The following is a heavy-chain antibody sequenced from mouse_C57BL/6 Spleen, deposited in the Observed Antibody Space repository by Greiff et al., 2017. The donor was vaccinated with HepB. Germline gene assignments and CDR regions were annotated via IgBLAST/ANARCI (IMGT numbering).Heavy chain of an antibody. J-gene: IGHJ4*01. CDR2: ISYSGST. Sequence: EVQLQESGPGMVKPSQSLSLTCTVTGYSITSGYDWHWIRHFPGNKLEWMGYISYSGSTNYNPSLKSRISITHDTSKNHFFLKLNSVTTEDTATYYCAREGELGRYAMDYWGQGTSVTVSS. V-gene: IGHV3-1*01. CDR3: AREGELGRYAMDY. CDR1: GYSITSGYD. D-gene: IGHD4-1*01.